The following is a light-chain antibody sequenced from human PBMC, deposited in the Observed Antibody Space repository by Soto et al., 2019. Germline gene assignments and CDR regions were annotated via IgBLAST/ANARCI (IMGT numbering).Light chain of an antibody. CDR1: HSVGDY. CDR3: QQRSDWPPFT. CDR2: DAS. V-gene: IGKV3-11*01. Sequence: TVLTQSPATLSLSPGERATLSCRASHSVGDYLAWYQQKPGQAPRLLIYDASNTAAGVPYRFRGSGSGTDFTLTISSVEPEDFGLYYCQQRSDWPPFTVGQGTRLDIK. J-gene: IGKJ5*01.